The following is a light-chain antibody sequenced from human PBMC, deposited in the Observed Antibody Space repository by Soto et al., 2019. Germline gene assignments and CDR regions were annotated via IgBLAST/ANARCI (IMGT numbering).Light chain of an antibody. V-gene: IGKV1-39*01. CDR3: QQSFNAPVT. Sequence: DIQMTQSPSSLSASVGDNVIITCRASQSISTFLNWYQQNPGKAPKLLIYGASTLQSGVPSRFIGSGSGTDFTLSINSLRPEDFATYYCQQSFNAPVTFGGGTKVGI. CDR1: QSISTF. J-gene: IGKJ4*01. CDR2: GAS.